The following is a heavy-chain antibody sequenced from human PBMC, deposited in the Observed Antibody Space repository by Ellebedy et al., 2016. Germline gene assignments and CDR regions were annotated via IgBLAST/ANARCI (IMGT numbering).Heavy chain of an antibody. CDR2: IYYSGST. J-gene: IGHJ4*02. Sequence: SETLSLTCTVSGGSFSSYYWNWIRQPPGKALEWIGYIYYSGSTNYNPSLKSRVTISVDTSKNQFSLKLSSVTAADTAVYYCARGDVLGSSLDYWGQGTLVTVSS. V-gene: IGHV4-59*01. CDR1: GGSFSSYY. CDR3: ARGDVLGSSLDY. D-gene: IGHD3-16*01.